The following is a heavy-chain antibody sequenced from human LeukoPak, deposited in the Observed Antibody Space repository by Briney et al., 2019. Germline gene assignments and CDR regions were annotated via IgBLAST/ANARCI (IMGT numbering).Heavy chain of an antibody. CDR1: GFTCSSYG. Sequence: GGSLRLSCAASGFTCSSYGMHWVRQAPGKGLEWVAIIWYDGSNKYYTDSGKGRFTISRDNSKKKLYLQMNSLRAEDTAVYYCARDLGLSYGGDYWGQGTLVSVSS. D-gene: IGHD5-18*01. J-gene: IGHJ4*02. V-gene: IGHV3-33*01. CDR2: IWYDGSNK. CDR3: ARDLGLSYGGDY.